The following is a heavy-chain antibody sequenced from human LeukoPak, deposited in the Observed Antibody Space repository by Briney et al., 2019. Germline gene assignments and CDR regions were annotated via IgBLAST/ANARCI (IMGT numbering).Heavy chain of an antibody. J-gene: IGHJ4*02. D-gene: IGHD5-12*01. CDR2: IIPILGTA. V-gene: IGHV1-69*05. Sequence: SVKVSCKASGGTFSSYAISWVRQAPGQGLEWMGGIIPILGTANYAQKFQGRVTITTDESTSTAYMELSSLRSEDTAVYYCARGHWVATIYSTYSSGYYLDYWGQGTLVTVSS. CDR3: ARGHWVATIYSTYSSGYYLDY. CDR1: GGTFSSYA.